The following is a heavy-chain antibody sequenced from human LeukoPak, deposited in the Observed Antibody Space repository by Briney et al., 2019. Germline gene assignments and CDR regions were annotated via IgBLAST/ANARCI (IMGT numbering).Heavy chain of an antibody. Sequence: PGGSLRLSCAASGFTFSSYAMHWVRQAPGKGLEWVAVIPYDGSNKYYADSVKGRFTISRDNSKNTLYLQMNSLRAEDTAVYYCARGNSYYYELFDYWGQGTLVTVSS. CDR2: IPYDGSNK. J-gene: IGHJ4*02. V-gene: IGHV3-30-3*01. CDR1: GFTFSSYA. D-gene: IGHD3-22*01. CDR3: ARGNSYYYELFDY.